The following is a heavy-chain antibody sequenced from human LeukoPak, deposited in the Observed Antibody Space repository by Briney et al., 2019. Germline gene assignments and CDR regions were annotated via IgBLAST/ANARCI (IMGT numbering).Heavy chain of an antibody. Sequence: SETLSLTCTVSGXSISSYFWSWIRQPPGKGLEWIAYMFYSGSTNYNPSLKNRVTISVDTSKNQFSLDLSSVTAADTAVYYCARYTSSWFDSWGQGTLVTVSS. J-gene: IGHJ5*01. V-gene: IGHV4-59*01. CDR1: GXSISSYF. CDR2: MFYSGST. CDR3: ARYTSSWFDS. D-gene: IGHD6-13*01.